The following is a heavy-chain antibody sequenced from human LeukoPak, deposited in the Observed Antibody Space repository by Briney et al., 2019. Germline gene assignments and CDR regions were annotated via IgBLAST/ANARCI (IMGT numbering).Heavy chain of an antibody. D-gene: IGHD3-3*01. Sequence: ASVKVSCKASGYTFTGYYMHWVRQAPAQGLEWMGWINPNSGGTNYAQKFQGRVTMTRDTSISTAYMELSRLRSDDTAVYYCARDLTVLRFLEWLWWGQGTLVTVSS. CDR3: ARDLTVLRFLEWLW. CDR1: GYTFTGYY. V-gene: IGHV1-2*02. J-gene: IGHJ4*02. CDR2: INPNSGGT.